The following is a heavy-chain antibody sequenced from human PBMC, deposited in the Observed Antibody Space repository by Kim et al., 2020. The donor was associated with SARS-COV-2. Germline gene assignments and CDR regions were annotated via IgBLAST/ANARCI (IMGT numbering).Heavy chain of an antibody. CDR3: ARVRSLWCVVAGSPAGAIDY. V-gene: IGHV4-4*02. J-gene: IGHJ4*02. Sequence: SETLSLTCAVSGGSISSSNWWSLVRQPPGKGLEWIGEIYHSGSTNYNPSLKSRVTISVDKSKNQFSLKLTSVTAADTAVYYCARVRSLWCVVAGSPAGAIDYWGQGTLVTVSS. D-gene: IGHD6-19*01. CDR1: GGSISSSNW. CDR2: IYHSGST.